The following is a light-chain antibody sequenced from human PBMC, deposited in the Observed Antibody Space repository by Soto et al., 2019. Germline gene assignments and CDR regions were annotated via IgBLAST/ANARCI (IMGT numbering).Light chain of an antibody. Sequence: QSVLTQPPSASGSPGQSVTISCTGASSDVGGYNFVSWYQQHPGKAPKLMIYDVTRPSGVPDRFSGSKSGNTASLTVSGLQADDEADYYCSSYAGSSVPVAFGGGTQLTVL. CDR2: DVT. CDR1: SSDVGGYNF. V-gene: IGLV2-8*01. CDR3: SSYAGSSVPVA. J-gene: IGLJ2*01.